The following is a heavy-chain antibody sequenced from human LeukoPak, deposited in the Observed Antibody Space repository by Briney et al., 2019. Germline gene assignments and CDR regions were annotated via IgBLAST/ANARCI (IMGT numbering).Heavy chain of an antibody. CDR3: ATVPPIIVGAPRRILHAFDI. V-gene: IGHV1-69*04. J-gene: IGHJ3*02. CDR2: IIPILGIA. D-gene: IGHD1-26*01. CDR1: GGTFSSYA. Sequence: EASVKVSCKASGGTFSSYAISWVRQAPGQGLEWMGRIIPILGIANYAQKFQGRVTMTRNTSISTAYMELSSLRSEDTAVYYCATVPPIIVGAPRRILHAFDIWGQGTMVTVSS.